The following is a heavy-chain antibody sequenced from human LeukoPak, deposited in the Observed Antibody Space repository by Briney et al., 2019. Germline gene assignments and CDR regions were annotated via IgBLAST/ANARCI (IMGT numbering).Heavy chain of an antibody. V-gene: IGHV6-1*01. CDR2: TYYRSKWFS. CDR1: GDSVSSKSAA. D-gene: IGHD5-12*01. J-gene: IGHJ4*02. CDR3: ARIATKDGRDY. Sequence: SQTLSLTCAISGDSVSSKSAAWNWVRQFPSRGLEWLGRTYYRSKWFSEYAVSEKSRISITPDTAKNQFSLQLNSVTPDDTAVYYCARIATKDGRDYWGQGILVTVSS.